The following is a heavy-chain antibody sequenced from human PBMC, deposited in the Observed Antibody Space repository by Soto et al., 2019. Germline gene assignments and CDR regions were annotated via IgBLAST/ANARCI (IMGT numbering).Heavy chain of an antibody. CDR2: ISWNSGSI. CDR1: GFTFDDYA. D-gene: IGHD3-16*01. V-gene: IGHV3-9*01. Sequence: EVQLVESGGGLVQPGRSLRLSCAASGFTFDDYAMHWVRQAPGKGLEWVSGISWNSGSIGYADSVKGRFTISRDNAKNSLYLQMNSLRAEDTALYYCAKGGGSWNYYAMDVWGQGTTVTVSS. J-gene: IGHJ6*02. CDR3: AKGGGSWNYYAMDV.